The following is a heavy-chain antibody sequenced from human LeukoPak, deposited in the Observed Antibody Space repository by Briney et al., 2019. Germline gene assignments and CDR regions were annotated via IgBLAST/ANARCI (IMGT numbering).Heavy chain of an antibody. CDR3: ARQGQWLTQYYFDY. CDR1: GGSISSYY. J-gene: IGHJ4*02. D-gene: IGHD6-19*01. Sequence: NPSETLSLTCTVSGGSISSYYWSWIRQPPGKGLEWIGYIYYSGSTNYNPPLKSRVTISVDTSKNQFSLKLSSVTAADTAVYYCARQGQWLTQYYFDYWGQGTLVTVSS. CDR2: IYYSGST. V-gene: IGHV4-59*08.